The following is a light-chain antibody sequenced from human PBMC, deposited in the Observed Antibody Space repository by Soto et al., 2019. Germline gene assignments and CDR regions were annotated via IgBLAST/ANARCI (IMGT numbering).Light chain of an antibody. CDR1: QDIATY. CDR2: DAS. J-gene: IGKJ1*01. CDR3: QQYDNLPPTWT. Sequence: IQMTQSPSSLSASVGNRVTITGRASQDIATYLNWYQQKPGKAPNLLIYDASNLETGVPSRFSGGGSGTHFTFTISNLQPEDIATYYCQQYDNLPPTWTFGQGTKVDIK. V-gene: IGKV1-33*01.